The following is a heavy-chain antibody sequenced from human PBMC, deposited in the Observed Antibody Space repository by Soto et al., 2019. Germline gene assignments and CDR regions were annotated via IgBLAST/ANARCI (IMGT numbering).Heavy chain of an antibody. Sequence: ASVKVSCKASGNTFTSYYMHWVRQAPGQGLEWMGIINPSGGSTSYAQKFQGRVTMTRDTSTSTVYMELSSLRSEDTAVYYCASQPTTVTTQDYYYYGMDVWGQGTTVTVSS. V-gene: IGHV1-46*01. CDR1: GNTFTSYY. CDR3: ASQPTTVTTQDYYYYGMDV. J-gene: IGHJ6*02. CDR2: INPSGGST. D-gene: IGHD4-4*01.